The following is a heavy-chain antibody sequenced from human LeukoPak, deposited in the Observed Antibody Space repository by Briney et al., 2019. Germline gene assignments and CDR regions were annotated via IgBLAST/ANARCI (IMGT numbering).Heavy chain of an antibody. CDR2: IYPGDSDT. CDR1: GYSFTSYW. V-gene: IGHV5-51*01. D-gene: IGHD5-18*01. CDR3: ANLGYSYGYYFDY. J-gene: IGHJ4*02. Sequence: GESLKISCKGSGYSFTSYWIGWVRPMPGKGLEWMGIIYPGDSDTRYSPSFQGQVTISADKSISTAYLQWSSLKASDTAMYYCANLGYSYGYYFDYWGQGTLVTVSS.